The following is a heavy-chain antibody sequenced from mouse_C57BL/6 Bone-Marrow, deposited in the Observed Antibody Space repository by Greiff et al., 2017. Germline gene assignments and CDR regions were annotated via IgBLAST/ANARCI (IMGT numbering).Heavy chain of an antibody. Sequence: VQLQQPGAELVRPGSSVKLSCKASGYTFTSYWMDWVKQRPGQGLEWIGNIYPSDSETHYNQKFKDKDTLTVDKSSSTAYMQLSSLTSEDSAVYYCARRGSNYGGAMDYWGQGTSVTVSS. CDR3: ARRGSNYGGAMDY. D-gene: IGHD2-5*01. V-gene: IGHV1-61*01. J-gene: IGHJ4*01. CDR1: GYTFTSYW. CDR2: IYPSDSET.